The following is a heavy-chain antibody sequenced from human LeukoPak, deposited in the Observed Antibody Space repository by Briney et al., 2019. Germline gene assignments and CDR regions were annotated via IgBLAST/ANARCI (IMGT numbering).Heavy chain of an antibody. J-gene: IGHJ4*02. D-gene: IGHD3-22*01. CDR1: GGYVNRGTFF. CDR2: ISDSGST. Sequence: SETLSLTCAVSGGYVNRGTFFWTWIRKPPGKGLEWIGYISDSGSTNYNPSLKSRVTISVDTSKNQFSLMLSSVTAADTAVYYCARGYDSSAYYPFNYWGQGTLVTVSS. V-gene: IGHV4-61*01. CDR3: ARGYDSSAYYPFNY.